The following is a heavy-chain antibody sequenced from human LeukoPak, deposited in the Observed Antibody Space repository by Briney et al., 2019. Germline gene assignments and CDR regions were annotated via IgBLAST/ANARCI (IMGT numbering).Heavy chain of an antibody. CDR2: ISGSGGST. CDR1: GFTFSSYA. J-gene: IGHJ4*02. V-gene: IGHV3-23*01. D-gene: IGHD6-19*01. Sequence: GGSLRLSCAASGFTFSSYAMSWVRQAPGKGLEWVSAISGSGGSTYYADSVKGRFTITRDNSKNTLYLQMNSLRAEDTAVYYCAKRLLGSCWFLDYWGQGTLVTVSS. CDR3: AKRLLGSCWFLDY.